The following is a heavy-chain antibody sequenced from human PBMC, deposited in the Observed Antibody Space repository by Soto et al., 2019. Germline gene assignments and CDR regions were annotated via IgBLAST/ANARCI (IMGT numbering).Heavy chain of an antibody. V-gene: IGHV1-69*04. CDR1: GGTFSNDL. J-gene: IGHJ4*02. D-gene: IGHD5-12*01. CDR2: IIPLLDIA. Sequence: ASVEVSRKTSGGTFSNDLITWVRKAPGQGLEWMGRIIPLLDIANYAQKFQGRVTITADKSTSTAYMELNSLRSEDTAVYYCARDSPIGSTFSGYEAIDYWGQGTLVTVSS. CDR3: ARDSPIGSTFSGYEAIDY.